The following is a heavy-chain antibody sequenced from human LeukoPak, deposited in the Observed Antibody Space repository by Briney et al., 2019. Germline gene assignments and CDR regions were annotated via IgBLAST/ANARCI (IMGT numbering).Heavy chain of an antibody. Sequence: ASVKVSCKASGYTFTSYDLNWVRQAPGQGLEWVAWVNPNNGNTAYAQKFQGRVTMTRNTSISTAYMELSSLRSEDTAVYYCARVVYDSSGYSANWFDPWGQGTRVTVSS. CDR3: ARVVYDSSGYSANWFDP. CDR1: GYTFTSYD. J-gene: IGHJ5*02. V-gene: IGHV1-8*01. CDR2: VNPNNGNT. D-gene: IGHD3-22*01.